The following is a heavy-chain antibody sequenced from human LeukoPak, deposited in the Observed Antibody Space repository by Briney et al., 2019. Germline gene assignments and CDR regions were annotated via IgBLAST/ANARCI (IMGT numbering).Heavy chain of an antibody. CDR1: GGTFSSYA. CDR2: IIPIFGTA. D-gene: IGHD2-15*01. V-gene: IGHV1-69*13. J-gene: IGHJ3*02. Sequence: SVEVSCKASGGTFSSYAISWVRQAPGHGLEWMGGIIPIFGTANYAQKFQGRVTITADESTSTAYMELSSLRSEDTAVYYCAGDIVVVVAATGLSAFDIWGQGTMVTVSS. CDR3: AGDIVVVVAATGLSAFDI.